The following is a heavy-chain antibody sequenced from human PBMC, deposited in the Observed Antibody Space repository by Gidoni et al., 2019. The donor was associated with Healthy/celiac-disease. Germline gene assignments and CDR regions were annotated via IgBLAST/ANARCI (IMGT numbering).Heavy chain of an antibody. V-gene: IGHV4-34*01. D-gene: IGHD2-15*01. CDR1: GGSFSGYY. CDR3: ASHISGGSCPCWFDP. J-gene: IGHJ5*02. CDR2: INHSGST. Sequence: QLQLQQWGAGLWKPSETLSLTCAGYGGSFSGYYWSWIRQPPGKGLEWIGEINHSGSTNYNPSLKSRVTISVDTSKNQFSLKLSSVTAADTAVYYCASHISGGSCPCWFDPWGQGTLVTVSS.